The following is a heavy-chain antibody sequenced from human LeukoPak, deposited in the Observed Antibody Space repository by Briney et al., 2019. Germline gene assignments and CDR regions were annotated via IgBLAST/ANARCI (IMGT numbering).Heavy chain of an antibody. CDR3: ARERYESTRLSAYYYMYMDV. J-gene: IGHJ6*03. Sequence: SETLSLTCTVSGGSISSYYWSWIRQPAGKGLEWIGRIYTSGSTIYNPSLKSRVTMSVDTSKNQFSLKLSSVTAADTAVYYCARERYESTRLSAYYYMYMDVWGKGTTVTVSS. D-gene: IGHD1-14*01. CDR2: IYTSGST. V-gene: IGHV4-4*07. CDR1: GGSISSYY.